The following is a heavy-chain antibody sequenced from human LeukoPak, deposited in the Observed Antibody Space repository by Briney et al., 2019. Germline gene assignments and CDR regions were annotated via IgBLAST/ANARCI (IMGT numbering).Heavy chain of an antibody. CDR1: GGSISSYY. V-gene: IGHV4-59*08. D-gene: IGHD3-10*01. CDR2: IYYSGST. J-gene: IGHJ4*02. Sequence: SETLSLTCTVSGGSISSYYWSWIRQPPGKGLEWIGYIYYSGSTNYNPSLKSRVTISVDTSKNQFSLKLSSVTAADTAAYYCARHYYPYGSGKIDYWGQGTLVTVSS. CDR3: ARHYYPYGSGKIDY.